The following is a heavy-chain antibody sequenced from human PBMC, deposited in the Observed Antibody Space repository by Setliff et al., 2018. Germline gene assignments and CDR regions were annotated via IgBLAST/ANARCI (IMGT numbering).Heavy chain of an antibody. CDR1: GFTFSSYS. CDR3: AAARITIFGVVTPLDY. Sequence: SLKISCAASGFTFSSYSMNWVRQAPGKGLEWVSSISSSSSYIYYADSVKGRFTISRDNAKNSLYLQMNSLRAEDTAVYYCAAARITIFGVVTPLDYWGQGTLVTVSS. CDR2: ISSSSSYI. D-gene: IGHD3-3*01. V-gene: IGHV3-21*01. J-gene: IGHJ4*02.